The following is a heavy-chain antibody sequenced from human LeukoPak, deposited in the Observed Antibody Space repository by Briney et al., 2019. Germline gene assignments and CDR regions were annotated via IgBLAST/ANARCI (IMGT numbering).Heavy chain of an antibody. Sequence: PGGSLRLSCAASGFTVTNYAMYWVRQAPGKGLEWVSAISGRDDSTYYADSVKGRFTISRDTSKNTLFLQMNSLRAEDTAVYYCAKWVDYDILTGYYDPDYWGQGTLVTVSS. CDR1: GFTVTNYA. CDR3: AKWVDYDILTGYYDPDY. CDR2: ISGRDDST. J-gene: IGHJ4*02. V-gene: IGHV3-23*01. D-gene: IGHD3-9*01.